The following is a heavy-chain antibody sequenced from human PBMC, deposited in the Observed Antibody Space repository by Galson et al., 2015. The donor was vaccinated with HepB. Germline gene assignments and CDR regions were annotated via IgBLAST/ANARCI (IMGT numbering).Heavy chain of an antibody. Sequence: SVKVSCKASGDSFNDYAMNWVRQAPGQGLEWMGWTNANSGGTNYAQKFQGRVTMTRDTSISTAYMELSRLRSDDTAVYYCAREWELLRTKVPFYWGQGTLVTVSS. CDR1: GDSFNDYA. J-gene: IGHJ4*02. CDR2: TNANSGGT. V-gene: IGHV1-2*02. CDR3: AREWELLRTKVPFY. D-gene: IGHD1-26*01.